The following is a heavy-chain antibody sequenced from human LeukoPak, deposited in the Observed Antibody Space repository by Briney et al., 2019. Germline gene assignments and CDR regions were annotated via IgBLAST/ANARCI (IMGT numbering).Heavy chain of an antibody. CDR3: ARGPFGVVIIPYYFDY. D-gene: IGHD3-3*01. J-gene: IGHJ4*02. CDR1: GFTFSSYW. V-gene: IGHV3-7*01. CDR2: IKQDGSEK. Sequence: GGSLRLSCAASGFTFSSYWMSWVRQAPGKGLEWVANIKQDGSEKYYVDSVKGRFTISRDNAKNSPYLQMNSLRADDTAVYYCARGPFGVVIIPYYFDYWGQGTLVTVSS.